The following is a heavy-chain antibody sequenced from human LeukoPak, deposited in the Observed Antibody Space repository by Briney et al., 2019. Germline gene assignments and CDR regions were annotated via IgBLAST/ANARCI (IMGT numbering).Heavy chain of an antibody. Sequence: ASVKVSCTASGYTFNTYGITWVRQAPGQGLEWMGWISGYNGKTKYAQKLQDRVTMTTDTSTSTAYMELRSLRSDDTAVYYCARGAAWGYCSSTSCPQGNWFDPWGQGTLVTVSS. CDR2: ISGYNGKT. J-gene: IGHJ5*02. D-gene: IGHD2-2*01. V-gene: IGHV1-18*01. CDR3: ARGAAWGYCSSTSCPQGNWFDP. CDR1: GYTFNTYG.